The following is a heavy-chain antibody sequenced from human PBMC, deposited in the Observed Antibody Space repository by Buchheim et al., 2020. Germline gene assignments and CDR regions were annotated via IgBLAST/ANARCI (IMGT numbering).Heavy chain of an antibody. CDR2: IYYSGST. J-gene: IGHJ3*02. D-gene: IGHD3-22*01. CDR1: GGSISSYY. CDR3: ARHVMIVVGEGAFDI. Sequence: QVQLQESGPGLVKPSETLSLTCTVSGGSISSYYWSWIRQPPGKGLEWIGYIYYSGSTNYNPSLKSRVTISVDTSKNQFSLKLSSVTAADTAVYYCARHVMIVVGEGAFDIWGQGT. V-gene: IGHV4-59*08.